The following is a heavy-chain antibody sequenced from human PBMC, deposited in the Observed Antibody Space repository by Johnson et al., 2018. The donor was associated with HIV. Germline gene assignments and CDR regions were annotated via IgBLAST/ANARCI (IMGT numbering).Heavy chain of an antibody. CDR3: ARHGTTVVTRGAFEI. J-gene: IGHJ3*02. Sequence: EVQLVESGGGLIQPGGSLRLSCAASWFTVSHNYMSWVRQAPGEGLEWVSVIYSGGSTYYADSVKGRFTISRDNSKNTLYLQRNSLRAEDTAVYYCARHGTTVVTRGAFEIWGQGTMVTVSS. V-gene: IGHV3-66*03. CDR1: WFTVSHNY. D-gene: IGHD4-23*01. CDR2: IYSGGST.